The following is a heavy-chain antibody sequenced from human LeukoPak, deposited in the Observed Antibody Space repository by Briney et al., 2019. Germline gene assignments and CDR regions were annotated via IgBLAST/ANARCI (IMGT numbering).Heavy chain of an antibody. V-gene: IGHV4-34*01. Sequence: SGTLSLTCAVYVGSFSGYYWSWIRKPPWKGLEWIGEINHSGSTNYNPSLKSRVSISVDTSKNQFSLKLSSVTAADTAVYYCARGWVVPAAMFRWFDPWGQGTLVTVSS. CDR1: VGSFSGYY. D-gene: IGHD2-2*01. CDR2: INHSGST. CDR3: ARGWVVPAAMFRWFDP. J-gene: IGHJ5*02.